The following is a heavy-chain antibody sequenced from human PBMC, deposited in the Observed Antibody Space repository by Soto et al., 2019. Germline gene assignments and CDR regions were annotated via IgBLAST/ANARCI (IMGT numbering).Heavy chain of an antibody. CDR2: ISSSSSTI. J-gene: IGHJ6*03. CDR1: GFTFSSYS. V-gene: IGHV3-48*01. CDR3: AQTHFDWLSLRYDYYYMDV. D-gene: IGHD3-9*01. Sequence: EVQLVESGGGLVQPGGSLRLSCAASGFTFSSYSMNWVRQAPGKGLEWVSYISSSSSTIYYADSVKGRFTISRDNAKNSLYLQRNSLRAEDTAVYYCAQTHFDWLSLRYDYYYMDVWGKGTTVTVSS.